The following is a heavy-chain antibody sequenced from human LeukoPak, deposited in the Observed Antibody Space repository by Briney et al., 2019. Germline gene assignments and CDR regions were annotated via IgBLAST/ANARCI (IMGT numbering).Heavy chain of an antibody. Sequence: GGSLRLSCAASGFTFSSYAMSWVRQAPGKGLEWVSAISGSGGSTYYADSVKGRFTISRDNSKNTLYLQMNSLRAEDTAVYYCARHPRKGVVMTLYYFDYWGQGTLVTVSS. CDR3: ARHPRKGVVMTLYYFDY. V-gene: IGHV3-23*01. J-gene: IGHJ4*02. D-gene: IGHD3-3*01. CDR1: GFTFSSYA. CDR2: ISGSGGST.